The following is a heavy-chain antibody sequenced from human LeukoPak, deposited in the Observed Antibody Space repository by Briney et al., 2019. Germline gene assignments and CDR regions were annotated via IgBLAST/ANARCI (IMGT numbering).Heavy chain of an antibody. D-gene: IGHD2/OR15-2a*01. CDR3: ARQESGFDFDY. CDR2: IYHSGST. Sequence: SETLSLTCAVSGYSISSGYYWGWIRQPPGQGLEWIGSIYHSGSTYYNPSLKSRVTISADTSKNQFSLKLSSVTAADTAVYYCARQESGFDFDYWGQGTLVTVSS. CDR1: GYSISSGYY. J-gene: IGHJ4*02. V-gene: IGHV4-38-2*01.